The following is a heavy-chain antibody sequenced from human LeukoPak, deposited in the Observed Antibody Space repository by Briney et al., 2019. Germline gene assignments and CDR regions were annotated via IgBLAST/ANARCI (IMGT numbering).Heavy chain of an antibody. CDR2: ISSSSSTI. CDR3: ARLSLHRPEYHDFWRTKSYYMDV. D-gene: IGHD3-3*01. J-gene: IGHJ6*03. V-gene: IGHV3-48*02. Sequence: PGGSLRLSCAASGFTFSSYSMNWVRQAPGKGLEWVSYISSSSSTIYYADSVKGRFTISRDNAKNSLYLQMNSLRDEDTAVYYCARLSLHRPEYHDFWRTKSYYMDVWGKGTTVTVSS. CDR1: GFTFSSYS.